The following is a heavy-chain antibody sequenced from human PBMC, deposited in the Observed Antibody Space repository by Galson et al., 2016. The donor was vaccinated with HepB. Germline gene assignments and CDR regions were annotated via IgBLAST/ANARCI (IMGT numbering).Heavy chain of an antibody. CDR1: GFTFSIYS. J-gene: IGHJ4*02. V-gene: IGHV3-48*02. D-gene: IGHD3-16*01. Sequence: SLRLSCAASGFTFSIYSMNWVRQAPGKGLEWVSYIRSSDTTIYYADSVKGRFTISTDNAKKSLYLQMNSLRDEDTAVYYCARDYDYAFDHWGQGTLVTVSS. CDR3: ARDYDYAFDH. CDR2: IRSSDTTI.